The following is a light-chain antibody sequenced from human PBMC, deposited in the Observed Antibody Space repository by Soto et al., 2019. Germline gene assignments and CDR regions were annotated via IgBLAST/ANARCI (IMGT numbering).Light chain of an antibody. CDR1: QSITKW. J-gene: IGKJ1*01. CDR3: QQSHTLWT. V-gene: IGKV1-5*03. Sequence: DIQMTQSPSTLSASVGDRITITCRASQSITKWVAWFQQKPGKAPKLLIHSTSNLESGVPSRFSGSGYGTEFTLTISRLQPDDFATYYCQQSHTLWTFGPGTKVEMK. CDR2: STS.